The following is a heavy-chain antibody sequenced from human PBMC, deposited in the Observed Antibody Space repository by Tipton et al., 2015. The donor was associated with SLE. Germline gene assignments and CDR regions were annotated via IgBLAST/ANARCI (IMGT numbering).Heavy chain of an antibody. Sequence: SLRLSCVASGFTFSVYAMHWVRQAPGKGLEWVAVTSYDGTNKYYADSVKGRFTISRDNSKNTLYLQMNSLRADDTAVYYCARVLTLSYFDYWGQGTLVTVSS. V-gene: IGHV3-30*04. CDR1: GFTFSVYA. J-gene: IGHJ4*02. CDR3: ARVLTLSYFDY. CDR2: TSYDGTNK.